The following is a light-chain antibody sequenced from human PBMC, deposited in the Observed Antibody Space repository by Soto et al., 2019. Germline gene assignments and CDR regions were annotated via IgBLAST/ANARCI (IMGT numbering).Light chain of an antibody. CDR1: QHISSW. Sequence: DIQMTQSPSSVSASVGDRVTITCRASQHISSWLAWFQQKPGKAPKLLIFSASSLHTGVPSRFSGSGSGTDFTLTITNLQPEDFATYYCQQAITFPFTFGQGTRVDIK. J-gene: IGKJ5*01. CDR3: QQAITFPFT. V-gene: IGKV1-12*01. CDR2: SAS.